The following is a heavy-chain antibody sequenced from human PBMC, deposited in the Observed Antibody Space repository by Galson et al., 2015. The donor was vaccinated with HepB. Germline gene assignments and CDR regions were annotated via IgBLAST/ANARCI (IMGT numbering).Heavy chain of an antibody. V-gene: IGHV3-30-3*01. Sequence: SLRLSCAASGFTFSSYAMHWVRQAPGKGLEWVAVISYDGSNKYYADSVKGRFTISRDNSKNTLYLQMNSLRAEDTAVYYCARDQSLGKAFDIWGQGTMATVSS. CDR2: ISYDGSNK. J-gene: IGHJ3*02. D-gene: IGHD3-16*01. CDR1: GFTFSSYA. CDR3: ARDQSLGKAFDI.